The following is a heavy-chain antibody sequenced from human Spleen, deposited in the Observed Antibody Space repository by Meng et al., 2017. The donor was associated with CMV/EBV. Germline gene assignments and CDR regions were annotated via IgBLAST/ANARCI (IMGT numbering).Heavy chain of an antibody. V-gene: IGHV3-74*01. Sequence: ETMSLTCAASGFTISSHWMHWVRQTPGKGLVWVSRINYDGSSTSYADSVKGRFIISRDNSKNTLYLQMNSLIAEDTAVYYCAKDSASSDYLDYWGQGTLVTVSS. D-gene: IGHD2-15*01. CDR3: AKDSASSDYLDY. J-gene: IGHJ4*02. CDR2: INYDGSST. CDR1: GFTISSHW.